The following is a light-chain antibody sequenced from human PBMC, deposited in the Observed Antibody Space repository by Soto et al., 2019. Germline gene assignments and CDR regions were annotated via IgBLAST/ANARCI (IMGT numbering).Light chain of an antibody. CDR2: VAS. J-gene: IGKJ4*01. CDR1: QGISSW. Sequence: DSQITRSPASVAASVVDRVTIPCRASQGISSWLAWYQQKPGKAPKRLIYVASSLQSGVPSRFSGSGSGTQFTLTISSLQPEDFATYYCLQHNSYPLTFGGGTKVDIK. CDR3: LQHNSYPLT. V-gene: IGKV1-17*03.